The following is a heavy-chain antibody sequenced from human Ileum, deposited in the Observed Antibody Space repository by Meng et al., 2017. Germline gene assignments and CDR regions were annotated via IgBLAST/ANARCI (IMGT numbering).Heavy chain of an antibody. V-gene: IGHV4-34*01. CDR1: GVSFSGYY. J-gene: IGHJ5*02. CDR3: ARVGYYGSGS. D-gene: IGHD3-10*01. CDR2: INHSGST. Sequence: QLHLQQGGAGLLKPSEPLSLTCAVYGVSFSGYYWSWIRQPPGKGLEWIGEINHSGSTNYNPSLKSRVTISVDTSKNQFSLKLSSVTAADTAVYYCARVGYYGSGSWGQGTLVTVSS.